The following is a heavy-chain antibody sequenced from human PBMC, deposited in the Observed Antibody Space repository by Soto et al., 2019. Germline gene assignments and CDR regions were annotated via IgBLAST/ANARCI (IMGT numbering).Heavy chain of an antibody. CDR2: IFPLTDIP. CDR3: ARGPLVVLNYFES. CDR1: GGTFRNYP. V-gene: IGHV1-69*02. J-gene: IGHJ4*02. Sequence: QVQLVQSGTEVKKPGSSVKVSCKASGGTFRNYPINWVRQAPGQGLEWMGSIFPLTDIPDYAQNFQARLTISADKSTSTAFMELNSRTSDDTAMYFCARGPLVVLNYFESWGQGTLVTVSS.